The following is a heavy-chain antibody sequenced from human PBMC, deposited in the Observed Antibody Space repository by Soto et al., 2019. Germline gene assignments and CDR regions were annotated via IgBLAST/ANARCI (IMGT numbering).Heavy chain of an antibody. CDR2: INPSGGST. Sequence: ASVKVSCKASGYTFTSYYMHWVRQAPGQGLEWMGIINPSGGSTSYAQKFQGGVTMTRDTSTSTVYMELSSLRSEDTAVYYCARATCSSTSCRYNWFDPWGQGTLVTVSS. V-gene: IGHV1-46*01. CDR3: ARATCSSTSCRYNWFDP. J-gene: IGHJ5*02. CDR1: GYTFTSYY. D-gene: IGHD2-2*01.